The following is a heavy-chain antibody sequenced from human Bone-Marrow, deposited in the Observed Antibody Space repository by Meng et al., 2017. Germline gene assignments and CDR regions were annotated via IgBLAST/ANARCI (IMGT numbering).Heavy chain of an antibody. CDR1: GYTFTSYD. CDR3: ARTPRSSSNREFDY. J-gene: IGHJ4*02. CDR2: MNPNSGNT. Sequence: GGSLRLSCKASGYTFTSYDINWVRQATGQGLEWMGWMNPNSGNTGYAQKFQGRVTMTRNTSISTAYMELSSLRSEDTAVYYCARTPRSSSNREFDYWGQGTLVTVSS. V-gene: IGHV1-8*01. D-gene: IGHD1-14*01.